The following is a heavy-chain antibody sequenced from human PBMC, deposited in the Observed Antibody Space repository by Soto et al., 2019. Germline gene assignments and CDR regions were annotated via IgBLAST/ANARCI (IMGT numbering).Heavy chain of an antibody. J-gene: IGHJ1*01. CDR2: IHNSVNT. Sequence: SETLSLTCAVSGDSVGSGGYFWGWIRQSPGKGLEWIGHIHNSVNTEYNPPLRGRVTISVDTSKNHFSLNLRSVTAEDTAIYYCARKDSAGRWAAWYWGQGTLVTVSS. CDR3: ARKDSAGRWAAWY. D-gene: IGHD6-13*01. V-gene: IGHV4-61*03. CDR1: GDSVGSGGYF.